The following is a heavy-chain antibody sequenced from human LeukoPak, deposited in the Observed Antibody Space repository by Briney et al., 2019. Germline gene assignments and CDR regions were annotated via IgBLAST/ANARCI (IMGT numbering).Heavy chain of an antibody. D-gene: IGHD6-13*01. CDR2: INHSGST. J-gene: IGHJ4*02. CDR1: GGSFSGYY. V-gene: IGHV4-34*01. Sequence: SETLSLTCAVYGGSFSGYYWSWIRQPPGKGLEWIGEINHSGSTNYNPSLKSRVTISVDTSKNQFPLKLSSVTAADTAVYYCASAAAGTHFDYWGQGTLVTVSS. CDR3: ASAAAGTHFDY.